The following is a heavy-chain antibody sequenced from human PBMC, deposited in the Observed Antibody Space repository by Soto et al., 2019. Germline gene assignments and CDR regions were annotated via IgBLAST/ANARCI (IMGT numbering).Heavy chain of an antibody. J-gene: IGHJ4*02. V-gene: IGHV4-4*02. CDR3: ASHDANGYNILVY. CDR1: GGSISSTNW. CDR2: IYHSGTT. Sequence: QVQLQESVPGLVKPSGTLSLTCAVSGGSISSTNWWSWVRQPPGKGLEWIGDIYHSGTTNYNPSLKSRVTLSVDKSTNQFSRKLTSVTATDAAVYYCASHDANGYNILVYWSQGTLVTVSS. D-gene: IGHD3-22*01.